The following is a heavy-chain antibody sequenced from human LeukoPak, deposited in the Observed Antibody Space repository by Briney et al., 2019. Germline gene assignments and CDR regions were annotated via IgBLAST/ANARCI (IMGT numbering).Heavy chain of an antibody. CDR1: GGSISSGSYY. CDR3: ARDQGSSGYYYSWRWAAFDI. J-gene: IGHJ3*02. Sequence: SETLSLTCTVSGGSISSGSYYWSWIRQPAGKGLEWIGRIYTSGSTNYNPSLKSRVTISVDTSKNQFSLKLSSVTAADTAVYYCARDQGSSGYYYSWRWAAFDIWGQGTMVTVSS. V-gene: IGHV4-61*02. D-gene: IGHD3-22*01. CDR2: IYTSGST.